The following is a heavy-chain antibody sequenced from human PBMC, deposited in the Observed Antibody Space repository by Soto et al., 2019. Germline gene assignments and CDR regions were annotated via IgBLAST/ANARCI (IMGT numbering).Heavy chain of an antibody. J-gene: IGHJ6*02. Sequence: EVPLVESGGGLVQRGRSLRLSCAASGFTFDDYAMHWVRQAPGKGLEWVSGISWNSGRIDYADSVKGRFTISRDNAKNSLYLQMNSLRTEDTALYYCTKGAIAVAGASYYGMDVWGQGTTVTVSS. V-gene: IGHV3-9*01. D-gene: IGHD6-19*01. CDR3: TKGAIAVAGASYYGMDV. CDR1: GFTFDDYA. CDR2: ISWNSGRI.